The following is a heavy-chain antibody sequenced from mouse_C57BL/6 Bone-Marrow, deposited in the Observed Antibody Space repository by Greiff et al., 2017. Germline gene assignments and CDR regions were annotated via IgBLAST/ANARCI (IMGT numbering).Heavy chain of an antibody. D-gene: IGHD1-1*01. CDR1: GFTFSNYW. CDR3: TGFITTVVADY. J-gene: IGHJ2*01. Sequence: EVKLVESGGGLVQPGGSMKLSCVASGFTFSNYWMNWVRQSPEKGLEWVAQIRLKSDNYATHYAESVKGRFTISRDDSKSSVYLQMNNVRAEDTGIYYCTGFITTVVADYWGQGTTLTVSS. CDR2: IRLKSDNYAT. V-gene: IGHV6-3*01.